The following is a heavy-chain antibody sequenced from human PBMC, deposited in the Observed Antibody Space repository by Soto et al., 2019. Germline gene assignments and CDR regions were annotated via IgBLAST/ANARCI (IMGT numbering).Heavy chain of an antibody. CDR2: IYSGGST. V-gene: IGHV3-53*01. J-gene: IGHJ4*02. Sequence: GGSLRLSCAASGFTVSSNYMSWVRQAPGKGLEWVSVIYSGGSTYYADSVKGRFTISRDNAKNSLYLQMNSLRAEDTAVYYCARDKANWGSPYFDYWGQGTLVTVSS. CDR3: ARDKANWGSPYFDY. CDR1: GFTVSSNY. D-gene: IGHD7-27*01.